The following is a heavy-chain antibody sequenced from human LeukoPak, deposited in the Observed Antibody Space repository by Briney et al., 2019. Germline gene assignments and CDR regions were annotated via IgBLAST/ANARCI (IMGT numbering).Heavy chain of an antibody. Sequence: ASVKVSCKASGYTFTGYDMHWVRQAPGQGLECMGWINPNSGGTNYAQKFQGRVTMTRDTSISTAYMELSRLRSDDTAVYYCARGRGTLGYCSGGSCPSRGYMDVWGKGTTVTVSS. CDR2: INPNSGGT. D-gene: IGHD2-15*01. CDR1: GYTFTGYD. CDR3: ARGRGTLGYCSGGSCPSRGYMDV. V-gene: IGHV1-2*02. J-gene: IGHJ6*03.